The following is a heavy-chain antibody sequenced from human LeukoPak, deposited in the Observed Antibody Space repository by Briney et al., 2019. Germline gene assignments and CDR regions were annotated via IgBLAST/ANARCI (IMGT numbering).Heavy chain of an antibody. D-gene: IGHD6-13*01. CDR1: GGSIRSYY. CDR2: IYYSGST. CDR3: SRNRAAAGTRDLDY. V-gene: IGHV4-59*12. J-gene: IGHJ4*02. Sequence: KPSETLSLTCTVSGGSIRSYYWSWIRQPPGKGLEWIGYIYYSGSTNYNSSLKSRVAISVDTSKNQFSLKLSSVTAADTAVYYCSRNRAAAGTRDLDYWGQGTLVTVSS.